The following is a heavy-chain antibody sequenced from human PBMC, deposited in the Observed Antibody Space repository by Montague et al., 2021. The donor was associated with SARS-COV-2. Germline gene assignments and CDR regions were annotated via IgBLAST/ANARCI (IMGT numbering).Heavy chain of an antibody. CDR1: GGSISSSSSY. D-gene: IGHD3-22*01. V-gene: IGHV4-39*07. CDR2: IYYSGST. CDR3: ARDIRIPMLIVIQGYGMDF. Sequence: SETLSLTCTVSGGSISSSSSYWGWIRQPPGMGLEWIGSIYYSGSTYYNPSLKSRITISVDTSKNQFSLRLTSVTAADTAVYYCARDIRIPMLIVIQGYGMDFWGQGTTVTVS. J-gene: IGHJ6*02.